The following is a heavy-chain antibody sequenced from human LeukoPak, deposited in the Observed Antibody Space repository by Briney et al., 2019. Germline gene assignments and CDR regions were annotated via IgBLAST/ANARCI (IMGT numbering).Heavy chain of an antibody. CDR2: INPSGGST. J-gene: IGHJ6*02. CDR3: ASSVRYYYDSNGMDV. Sequence: PGGSLRLSCAASGFTFSSYGMHWVRQAPGQGLEWMGIINPSGGSTSYAQKFQGRVTMTRDTSTSTVYMELSSLRSEDTAVYYCASSVRYYYDSNGMDVWGQGTTVTVSS. V-gene: IGHV1-46*01. D-gene: IGHD3-22*01. CDR1: GFTFSSYG.